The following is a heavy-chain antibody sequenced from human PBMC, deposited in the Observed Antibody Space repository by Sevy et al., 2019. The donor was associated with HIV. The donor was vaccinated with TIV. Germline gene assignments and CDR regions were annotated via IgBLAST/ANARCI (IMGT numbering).Heavy chain of an antibody. CDR3: ARYYDFWSGYYMASGIYYYGMDV. Sequence: GGSLRLSCAASGFTFSSYWMSWVRQAPGKGLEWVANIKQDGSEKYYVDSVKGRFTISRANAKNSLYLQMNSLRAEDTAVYYCARYYDFWSGYYMASGIYYYGMDVWGQGTTVTVSS. D-gene: IGHD3-3*01. CDR2: IKQDGSEK. CDR1: GFTFSSYW. V-gene: IGHV3-7*01. J-gene: IGHJ6*02.